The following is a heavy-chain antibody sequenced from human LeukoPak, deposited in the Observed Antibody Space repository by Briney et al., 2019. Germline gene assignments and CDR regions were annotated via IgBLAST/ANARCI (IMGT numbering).Heavy chain of an antibody. J-gene: IGHJ6*02. Sequence: GGSLRLSCAASGFTFSYYAMHWVRQAPGKGLEWTAVISHDGKSDSYADSVKGRFTISRDNPKNTLSLQMNSLRPEDTAVYYCSRPGNGGDWLLLGGLDVWGHGTTVTVSS. D-gene: IGHD3-9*01. CDR3: SRPGNGGDWLLLGGLDV. CDR1: GFTFSYYA. CDR2: ISHDGKSD. V-gene: IGHV3-30*03.